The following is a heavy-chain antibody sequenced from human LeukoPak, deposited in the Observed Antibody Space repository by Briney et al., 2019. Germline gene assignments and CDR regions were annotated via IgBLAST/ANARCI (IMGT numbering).Heavy chain of an antibody. CDR1: GDPISNYY. J-gene: IGHJ6*03. CDR2: MYTSGAT. D-gene: IGHD2-2*01. Sequence: SETLSLTCGVSGDPISNYYWSWIRQPAGKGLEGIGRMYTSGATNYNPSLKRRATMSVDTSKNQLSLRLSSVTAADRAVYYCAREGPAASTFFYYFMDVWGKGTTVTVSS. V-gene: IGHV4-4*07. CDR3: AREGPAASTFFYYFMDV.